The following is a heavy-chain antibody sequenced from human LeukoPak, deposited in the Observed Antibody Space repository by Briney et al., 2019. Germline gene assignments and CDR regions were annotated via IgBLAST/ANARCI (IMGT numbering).Heavy chain of an antibody. CDR1: GFTFSSYW. CDR3: AGLAAAGVYYYYYYGMDV. Sequence: GGSLRLSCAASGFTFSSYWMSWVRQAPGKGLEWVANIKQDGSEKYYVDSVKGRFTISRDNAKNSLYLQMNSLRAEDTAVYYCAGLAAAGVYYYYYYGMDVWGQGTTVTVSS. CDR2: IKQDGSEK. V-gene: IGHV3-7*01. J-gene: IGHJ6*02. D-gene: IGHD6-13*01.